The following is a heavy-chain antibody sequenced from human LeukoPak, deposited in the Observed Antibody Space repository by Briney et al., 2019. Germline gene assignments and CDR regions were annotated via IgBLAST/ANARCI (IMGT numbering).Heavy chain of an antibody. V-gene: IGHV3-7*01. CDR3: AREGGGGGYYSDSYGHPHFDC. J-gene: IGHJ4*02. Sequence: AGSLRLSCAASGFTFSNYWMTWVRQAPGKGLEWVANMKPDGSEEYYVDSVRGRFTVSRDNARNSLYLQMDSLRAEDTAVYYCAREGGGGGYYSDSYGHPHFDCWGPGTLVTVSS. CDR2: MKPDGSEE. CDR1: GFTFSNYW. D-gene: IGHD3-22*01.